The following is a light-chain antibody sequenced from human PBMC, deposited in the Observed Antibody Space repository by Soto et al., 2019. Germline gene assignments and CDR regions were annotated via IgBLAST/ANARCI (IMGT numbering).Light chain of an antibody. V-gene: IGKV1D-12*01. CDR3: QQANSFPRT. Sequence: DIQMTQSPSSVSASVGDRVTITCRASQAISTWLAWYQQKPGKAPKLLFYAASNLQTGVPSRFSGSRSGKDFTLTISSPQHEDFATYYCQQANSFPRTFGQGTKVEIK. J-gene: IGKJ1*01. CDR2: AAS. CDR1: QAISTW.